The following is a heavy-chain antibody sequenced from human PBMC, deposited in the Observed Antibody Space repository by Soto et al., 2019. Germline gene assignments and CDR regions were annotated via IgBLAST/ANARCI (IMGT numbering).Heavy chain of an antibody. V-gene: IGHV1-69*13. Sequence: SVKVSCKASGGTFSSYAISWVRQAPGQGLEWMEGIIPIFGTANYAQKFQGRVTITADESTSTAYMELSSLRSEDTAVYYCARGGWYQLPSIGPLYYGMDVWGQGTTVTVSS. CDR1: GGTFSSYA. J-gene: IGHJ6*02. CDR2: IIPIFGTA. D-gene: IGHD2-2*01. CDR3: ARGGWYQLPSIGPLYYGMDV.